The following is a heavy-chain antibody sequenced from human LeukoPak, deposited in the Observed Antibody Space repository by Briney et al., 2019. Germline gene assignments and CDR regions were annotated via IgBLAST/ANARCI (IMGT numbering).Heavy chain of an antibody. V-gene: IGHV3-48*04. D-gene: IGHD6-13*01. CDR3: ARGLASSNWPHWFDP. CDR1: GFTLSSYW. J-gene: IGHJ5*02. CDR2: ISAIDSTT. Sequence: PGGSLRLSCAASGFTLSSYWMSWVRQAPGKGLEWVSYISAIDSTTYYADSVKGRFTISRDNAKNSLYLQMNSLRVEDTAVYHCARGLASSNWPHWFDPWGQGTLVSVSS.